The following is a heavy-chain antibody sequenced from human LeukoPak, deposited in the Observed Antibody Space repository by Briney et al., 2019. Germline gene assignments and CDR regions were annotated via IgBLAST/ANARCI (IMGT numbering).Heavy chain of an antibody. CDR2: ISSSSSYI. CDR3: ARDLIPNTGSSNY. V-gene: IGHV3-21*01. Sequence: GGSLRLSCAASGFTFSSYSMNWVRQAPGKGLEWVSSISSSSSYIYYADPVKGRFTISRDNAKNSLYLQMNSLRAEDTAVYYCARDLIPNTGSSNYWGQGTLVTVSS. CDR1: GFTFSSYS. J-gene: IGHJ4*02. D-gene: IGHD6-13*01.